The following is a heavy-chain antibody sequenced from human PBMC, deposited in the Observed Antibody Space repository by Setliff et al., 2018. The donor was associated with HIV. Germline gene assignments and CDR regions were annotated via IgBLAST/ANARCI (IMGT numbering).Heavy chain of an antibody. V-gene: IGHV3-7*01. D-gene: IGHD3-10*01. CDR2: IGQDGSEK. CDR3: ARKLRPGHGVDV. Sequence: HPGGSLRLSCAASRFDFNNYWMCWVRQAPGKGLEWVANIGQDGSEKNYVDSVKGRLTISRDNAKNSMDLQMNSLRAEDTAIYYCARKLRPGHGVDVWGQGTTVTVSS. CDR1: RFDFNNYW. J-gene: IGHJ6*02.